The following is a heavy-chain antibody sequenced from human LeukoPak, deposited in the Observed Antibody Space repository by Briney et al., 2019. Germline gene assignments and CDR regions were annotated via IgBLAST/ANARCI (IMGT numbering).Heavy chain of an antibody. CDR2: ISYDGSNK. Sequence: GRSLRLSCAASGFTFSSYAMHGVGKAPGKGLEWVAVISYDGSNKYYADSVKGRFTISRDNSKNTLYLQMNSLRAEDTAVYYCARVKDGSDYWGQGTLVTVSS. CDR1: GFTFSSYA. J-gene: IGHJ4*02. CDR3: ARVKDGSDY. V-gene: IGHV3-30-3*01. D-gene: IGHD3-10*01.